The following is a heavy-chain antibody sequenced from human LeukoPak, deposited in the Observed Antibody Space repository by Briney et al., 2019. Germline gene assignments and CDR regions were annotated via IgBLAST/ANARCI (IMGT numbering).Heavy chain of an antibody. V-gene: IGHV3-43*02. CDR2: NSGEGESA. J-gene: IGHJ6*02. Sequence: GGSLRLSCAASGFTFGDYAMHWVRQAPGKGLEWVSYNSGEGESAYYADSVKGRFTISRDNSKNSLNLQMNSLRIEDTALYYCAKGSRLSSLGMDVWGQGTTVTVSS. D-gene: IGHD3-16*02. CDR1: GFTFGDYA. CDR3: AKGSRLSSLGMDV.